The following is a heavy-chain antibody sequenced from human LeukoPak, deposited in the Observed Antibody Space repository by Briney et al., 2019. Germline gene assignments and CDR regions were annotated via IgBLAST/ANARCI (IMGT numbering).Heavy chain of an antibody. Sequence: PGGSLRLSCAASGFTFRSYSMNWVRQAPGKRLEWLSSITSSGSHMYYADSVKGRFTISEDNSKNTLYLQMNSLRAEDTAVYYCAKGGFYDYTGSYSDHYYFDYWGQGTLVTVSS. D-gene: IGHD3-22*01. CDR2: ITSSGSHM. CDR1: GFTFRSYS. CDR3: AKGGFYDYTGSYSDHYYFDY. J-gene: IGHJ4*02. V-gene: IGHV3-21*04.